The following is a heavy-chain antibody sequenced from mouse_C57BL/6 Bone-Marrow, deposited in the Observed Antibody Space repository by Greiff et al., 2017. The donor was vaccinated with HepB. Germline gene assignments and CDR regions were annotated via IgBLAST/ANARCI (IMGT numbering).Heavy chain of an antibody. CDR2: INSDGGST. Sequence: EVNLVESGGGLVQPGESLKLSCESNEYEFPSHDMSWVRKTPEKRLELVAAINSDGGSTYYPDTMERRFIISRDNTKKTLYLQMSSLRSEDTALYYCARHGSGWRSYYAMDYWGQGTSVTVSS. CDR1: EYEFPSHD. V-gene: IGHV5-2*01. J-gene: IGHJ4*01. CDR3: ARHGSGWRSYYAMDY. D-gene: IGHD3-2*02.